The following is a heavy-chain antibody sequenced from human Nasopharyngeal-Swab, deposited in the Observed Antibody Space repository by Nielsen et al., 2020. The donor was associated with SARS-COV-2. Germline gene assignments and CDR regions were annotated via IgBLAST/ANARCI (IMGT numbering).Heavy chain of an antibody. J-gene: IGHJ4*02. D-gene: IGHD3-22*01. V-gene: IGHV3-23*01. CDR2: ISGSGGST. CDR1: GFSFPSFA. CDR3: AKEGGPTTIVVVIPYYFDY. Sequence: GESLKISCSASGFSFPSFALTWVRQAPGKGLEWVSGISGSGGSTYYADSVKGRFTISRDNSKNTLYLQMNSLRAEDTAVYYCAKEGGPTTIVVVIPYYFDYWGQGTLVTVSS.